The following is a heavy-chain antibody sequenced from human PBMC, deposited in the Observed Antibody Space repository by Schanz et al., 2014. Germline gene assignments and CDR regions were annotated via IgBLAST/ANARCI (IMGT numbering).Heavy chain of an antibody. CDR3: ARSNYYDNSDYYNSFDY. Sequence: EVQLVESGGGVVQPGGSLRLSCAASGFTFSDHFMDWVRQAPGKGLEWVGHSRNKGHSYTSEYAASVKGRFTISRDESESSLYLQMDSLKTEDTAVYYCARSNYYDNSDYYNSFDYWGQGTLXTVSS. CDR2: SRNKGHSYTS. CDR1: GFTFSDHF. V-gene: IGHV3-72*01. J-gene: IGHJ4*02. D-gene: IGHD3-22*01.